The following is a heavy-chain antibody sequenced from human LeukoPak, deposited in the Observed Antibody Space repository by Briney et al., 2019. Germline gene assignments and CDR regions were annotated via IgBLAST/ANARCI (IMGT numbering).Heavy chain of an antibody. CDR3: ARQRAAAGNWFDP. CDR2: IYYSGST. J-gene: IGHJ5*02. Sequence: SETLSLTCTVSSDSISSDYWSWIRQPPGKGLEWIGYIYYSGSTNYNPSLKSRITISIDTSKNQFSLKLSSVTAADTAVYYCARQRAAAGNWFDPWGQGTLVTVSS. CDR1: SDSISSDY. D-gene: IGHD6-13*01. V-gene: IGHV4-59*08.